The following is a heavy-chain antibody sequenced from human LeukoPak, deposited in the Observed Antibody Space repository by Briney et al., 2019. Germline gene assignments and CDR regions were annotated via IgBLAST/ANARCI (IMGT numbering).Heavy chain of an antibody. CDR2: ISAYNGNT. Sequence: ASVKVSCKASGYTFTSYGISWVRQAPGQGLEWMGWISAYNGNTNYAQKLQGRVTMTTDTSTSTAYMGLRSLRSEDTAAYYCARCPGQSAANWFNPWGQGTLVTVSS. CDR3: ARCPGQSAANWFNP. J-gene: IGHJ5*02. CDR1: GYTFTSYG. V-gene: IGHV1-18*01.